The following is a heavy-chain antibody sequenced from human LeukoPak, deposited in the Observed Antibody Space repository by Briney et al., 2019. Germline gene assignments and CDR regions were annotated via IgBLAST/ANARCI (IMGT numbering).Heavy chain of an antibody. CDR2: INTNTGNP. CDR1: GYTFTNYA. Sequence: ASVKVSCKASGYTFTNYAMNWVRQAPGQGLEWMGWINTNTGNPTYAQGFTGRFVFSLDTSVSTAYLQISSLKAEDTAVYYCARTPGYSYGYMVYYFDYWGQGTLVTVSS. V-gene: IGHV7-4-1*02. D-gene: IGHD5-18*01. J-gene: IGHJ4*02. CDR3: ARTPGYSYGYMVYYFDY.